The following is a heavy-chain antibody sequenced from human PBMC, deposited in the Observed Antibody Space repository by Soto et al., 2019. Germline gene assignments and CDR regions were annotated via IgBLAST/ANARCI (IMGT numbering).Heavy chain of an antibody. CDR1: GFTFSSYG. J-gene: IGHJ5*02. CDR2: ISYEGSNK. D-gene: IGHD5-18*01. CDR3: AKRGYGRYNWFDP. Sequence: PGGSLRLSCAASGFTFSSYGMHWVSQAPGKGLEWVAVISYEGSNKYYADSVKGRFTISRDNSKDMLYLQMNSLRAEDTAVYYCAKRGYGRYNWFDPWGQGTLVTVSS. V-gene: IGHV3-30*18.